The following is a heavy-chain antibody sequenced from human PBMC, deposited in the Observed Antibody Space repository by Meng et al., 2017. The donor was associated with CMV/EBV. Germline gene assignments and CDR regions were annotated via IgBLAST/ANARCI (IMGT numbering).Heavy chain of an antibody. D-gene: IGHD1-26*01. Sequence: GESLKISCAASGFTFSSYWMHWVRQAPEKGLVWVSRINSDGSSTNYADSVKGRFTTSRDNAKNTLYLQMNSLRAEDTAVYYCARRQTSGSYGTFDHWGQGTLVTVSS. CDR2: INSDGSST. CDR1: GFTFSSYW. V-gene: IGHV3-74*01. J-gene: IGHJ4*02. CDR3: ARRQTSGSYGTFDH.